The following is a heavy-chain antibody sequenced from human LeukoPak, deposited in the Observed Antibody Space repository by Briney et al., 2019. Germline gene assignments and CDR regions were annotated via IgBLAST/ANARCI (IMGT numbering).Heavy chain of an antibody. Sequence: ASVKVSCKASGYTFTGYYMHWVRQAPGQGLEWMGWINPNSGGTNYAQKFQGWVTMTRDTSTSTVYMELSSLRSEDTAVYYCARDVPYGGRNAFDIWGQGTMVTVSS. CDR1: GYTFTGYY. CDR2: INPNSGGT. V-gene: IGHV1-2*04. CDR3: ARDVPYGGRNAFDI. J-gene: IGHJ3*02. D-gene: IGHD3-16*01.